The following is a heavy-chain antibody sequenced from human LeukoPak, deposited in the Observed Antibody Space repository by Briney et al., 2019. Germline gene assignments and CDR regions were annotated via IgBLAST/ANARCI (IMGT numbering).Heavy chain of an antibody. CDR2: INPTTGGT. CDR1: GYTFAGYY. Sequence: GASVKVSCKASGYTFAGYYMHWVRQAPGQGLEWMGWINPTTGGTNYAQKFQGGVTMTRDTSISTAYMELSSLKSDDTAVYFCTRGYCSGGSCYLYYWGQGTLVTVSS. V-gene: IGHV1-2*02. D-gene: IGHD2-15*01. CDR3: TRGYCSGGSCYLYY. J-gene: IGHJ4*02.